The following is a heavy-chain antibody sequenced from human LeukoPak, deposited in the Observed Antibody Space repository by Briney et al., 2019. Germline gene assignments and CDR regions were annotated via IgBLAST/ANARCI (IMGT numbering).Heavy chain of an antibody. CDR1: GFTFSSYG. Sequence: PGGSLRLSCAASGFTFSSYGMHWVRQAPGKGLEWVAVIWYDGSNKYYADSVKGRFTISRDNSKNTLYLQMNGLRAEDTAVYYCARDSNYYDSSGYPPGDYWGQGTLVTVSS. CDR3: ARDSNYYDSSGYPPGDY. J-gene: IGHJ4*02. CDR2: IWYDGSNK. D-gene: IGHD3-22*01. V-gene: IGHV3-33*01.